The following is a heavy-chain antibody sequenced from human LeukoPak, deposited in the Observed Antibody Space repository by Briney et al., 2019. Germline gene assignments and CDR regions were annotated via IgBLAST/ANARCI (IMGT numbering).Heavy chain of an antibody. Sequence: PSETLSLTCTVSGGPISSSSYYWGWIRQPPGEGLEWIGCIYYSGSTYYNPSLKSRVTMSVDTSKSHFSLRLNSVTAADTAVYYCARQEYRPNWFDPWGQGTLVTVSS. J-gene: IGHJ5*02. CDR2: IYYSGST. CDR3: ARQEYRPNWFDP. CDR1: GGPISSSSYY. V-gene: IGHV4-39*01. D-gene: IGHD6-6*01.